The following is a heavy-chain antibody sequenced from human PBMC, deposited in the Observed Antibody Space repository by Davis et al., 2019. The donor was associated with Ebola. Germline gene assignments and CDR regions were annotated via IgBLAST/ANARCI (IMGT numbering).Heavy chain of an antibody. CDR3: ARDLEGRDGDSWSYYYYYMDV. D-gene: IGHD6-13*01. CDR1: GYTFTSYG. J-gene: IGHJ6*03. CDR2: INPNGGST. V-gene: IGHV1-46*01. Sequence: ASVKVSCKASGYTFTSYGISWVRQAPGQGLEWMAIINPNGGSTSYAQKFQGRVTMTRDTSISTAYMDLSRLRSDDTVVYYCARDLEGRDGDSWSYYYYYMDVWGKGTTVTVSS.